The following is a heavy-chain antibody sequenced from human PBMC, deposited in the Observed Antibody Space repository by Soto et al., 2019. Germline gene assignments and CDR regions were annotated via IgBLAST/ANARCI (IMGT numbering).Heavy chain of an antibody. CDR3: ASLHYYDSSGYYFSAFDI. Sequence: ASVKVSCKASGGTFSIYAISWVLQAPGQGLEWMGGIIPIFGTANYAQKFQGRVTITADESTSTAYMELSSLRSEDTAVYYCASLHYYDSSGYYFSAFDIWGQGTMVTVSS. D-gene: IGHD3-22*01. CDR2: IIPIFGTA. J-gene: IGHJ3*02. V-gene: IGHV1-69*13. CDR1: GGTFSIYA.